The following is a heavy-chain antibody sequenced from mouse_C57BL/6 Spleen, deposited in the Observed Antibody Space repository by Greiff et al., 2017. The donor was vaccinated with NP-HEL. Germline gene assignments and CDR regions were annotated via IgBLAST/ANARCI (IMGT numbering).Heavy chain of an antibody. CDR2: IYPGDGDT. Sequence: QVQLQQSGAELVKPGASVKISCKASGYAFSSYWMNWVKQRPGKGLEWIGQIYPGDGDTNYNGKFKGKATLTADKSSSTAYMQLSSLTSEDSAVYFCARGVFITTVVATPFDYWGQGTTLTVSS. J-gene: IGHJ2*01. V-gene: IGHV1-80*01. CDR1: GYAFSSYW. CDR3: ARGVFITTVVATPFDY. D-gene: IGHD1-1*01.